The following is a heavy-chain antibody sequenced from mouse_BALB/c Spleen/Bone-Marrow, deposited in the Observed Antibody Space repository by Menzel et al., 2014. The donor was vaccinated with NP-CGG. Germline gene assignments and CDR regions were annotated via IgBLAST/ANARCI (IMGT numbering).Heavy chain of an antibody. Sequence: QVQLQQSGAELVKPGASVKLSCKASGYTFTRYWMHWVKQRPGQGLEWIGEINPSNGRTNYNEKFKSKATLTVDKSSNTAYMQLSSLTSEDSAVCYCARWLLQYFDVWGTGTTVTVSS. CDR1: GYTFTRYW. V-gene: IGHV1S81*02. CDR3: ARWLLQYFDV. D-gene: IGHD2-3*01. CDR2: INPSNGRT. J-gene: IGHJ1*03.